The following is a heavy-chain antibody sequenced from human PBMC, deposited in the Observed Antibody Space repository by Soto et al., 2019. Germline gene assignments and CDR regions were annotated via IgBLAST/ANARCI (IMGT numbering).Heavy chain of an antibody. V-gene: IGHV4-31*03. J-gene: IGHJ5*02. Sequence: PSETLSLTCTVSGGSISSGGYYWNWIRQHPGKGLEWIGYIYYIGSTYYNPSLKSRVTISLDTSKNQFSLKLSSVTAADTAVYYCARRVFPWGQGTLVTVAS. CDR2: IYYIGST. CDR3: ARRVFP. CDR1: GGSISSGGYY.